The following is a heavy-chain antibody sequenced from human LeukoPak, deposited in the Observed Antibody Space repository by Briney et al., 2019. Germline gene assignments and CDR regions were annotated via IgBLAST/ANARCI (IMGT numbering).Heavy chain of an antibody. J-gene: IGHJ6*02. CDR1: GGTFSSYA. CDR3: ARDLQQQLVNYYYYYYGMDV. V-gene: IGHV1-18*01. Sequence: ASVKVSCKASGGTFSSYAISWVRQAPGQGLEWMGWISAYNGNTNYAQKLQGRVTMTTDTSTSTAYMELRSLRSDDTAVYYCARDLQQQLVNYYYYYYGMDVWGQGTTVTVSS. D-gene: IGHD6-13*01. CDR2: ISAYNGNT.